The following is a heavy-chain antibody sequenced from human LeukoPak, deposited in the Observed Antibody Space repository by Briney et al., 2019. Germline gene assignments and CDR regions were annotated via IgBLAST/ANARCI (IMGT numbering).Heavy chain of an antibody. CDR2: ISGSGVST. V-gene: IGHV3-23*01. D-gene: IGHD3-22*01. Sequence: GGSLRLSCVGSGFTFSTYGMSWVRQTPGKGLAWVSAISGSGVSTYYVDSVKGRFTISRDNSKNTLVLQMNSLRAEDTAVYYCAKGDGTMIVVVITTFDYWGQGTLVTVSS. J-gene: IGHJ4*02. CDR3: AKGDGTMIVVVITTFDY. CDR1: GFTFSTYG.